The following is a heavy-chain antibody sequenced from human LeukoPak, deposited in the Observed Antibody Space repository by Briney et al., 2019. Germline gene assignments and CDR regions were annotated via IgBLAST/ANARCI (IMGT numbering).Heavy chain of an antibody. V-gene: IGHV3-30*18. CDR3: AKQVATRGEFDY. D-gene: IGHD5-12*01. CDR1: GFTFSSYG. CDR2: ISYDGSNK. Sequence: GRSLRLSCAASGFTFSSYGMHWVRQAPGKGLEWVAVISYDGSNKYYADSVKGRFTISRDNSKNTLYLQMNSLRAEDTAVYYCAKQVATRGEFDYWGQGTLVTVSS. J-gene: IGHJ4*02.